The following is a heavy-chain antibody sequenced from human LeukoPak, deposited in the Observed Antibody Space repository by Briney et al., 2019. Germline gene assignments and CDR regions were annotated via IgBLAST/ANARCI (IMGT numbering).Heavy chain of an antibody. CDR1: GFTFSSYS. D-gene: IGHD1-26*01. V-gene: IGHV3-21*01. J-gene: IGHJ4*02. CDR3: AREGSAYSGSYYSPYYFDY. CDR2: ISSSSYI. Sequence: PGGSLRLSCAASGFTFSSYSMDWVRQAPGKGLEWVSSISSSSYIYYADSVKGRFTISRDNAKNSLYLQMNSLRAEDTAVYYRAREGSAYSGSYYSPYYFDYWGQGTLVTVSS.